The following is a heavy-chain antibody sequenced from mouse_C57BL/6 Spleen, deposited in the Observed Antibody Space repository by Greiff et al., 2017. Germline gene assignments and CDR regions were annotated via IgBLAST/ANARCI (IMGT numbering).Heavy chain of an antibody. CDR2: IDPSDSET. V-gene: IGHV1-52*01. CDR3: ARPYDYGSSYWYFDV. CDR1: GYTFTSYW. D-gene: IGHD1-1*01. Sequence: QVQLQQPGAELVRPGSSVKLSCKASGYTFTSYWMHWVKQTPIQGLEWIGNIDPSDSETHYNQQFKDKATLTVNKSSSTAYMQLSRLTSEDSAVYYGARPYDYGSSYWYFDVWGTGTTVTVSS. J-gene: IGHJ1*03.